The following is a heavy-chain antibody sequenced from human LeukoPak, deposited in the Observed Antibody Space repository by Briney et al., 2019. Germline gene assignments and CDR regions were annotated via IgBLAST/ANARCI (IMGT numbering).Heavy chain of an antibody. CDR1: GFTFSSYG. V-gene: IGHV3-33*06. D-gene: IGHD3-22*01. CDR2: IWYDGSNK. J-gene: IGHJ4*02. CDR3: AKLRDSSGYYQL. Sequence: PGRSLRLSCAASGFTFSSYGMHWVRQAPGKGLEWVAVIWYDGSNKYYADSVRGRFTISRDNSKNTLYLQMNSLRAEDTAVYYCAKLRDSSGYYQLGGQGTLVTVSS.